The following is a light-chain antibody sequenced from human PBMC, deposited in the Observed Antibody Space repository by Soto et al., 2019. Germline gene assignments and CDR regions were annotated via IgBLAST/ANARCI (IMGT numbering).Light chain of an antibody. CDR2: DAS. CDR1: QSVSSY. CDR3: PQRSNWPLT. V-gene: IGKV3-11*01. J-gene: IGKJ3*01. Sequence: EIVLTQSPATLSLSPGERATLSCRASQSVSSYLAWYPQKPGQAPRLLIYDASNRATGIPARFSGSGSGTDLTITISSLEPEDFAVYYCPQRSNWPLTFGPGTKVDIK.